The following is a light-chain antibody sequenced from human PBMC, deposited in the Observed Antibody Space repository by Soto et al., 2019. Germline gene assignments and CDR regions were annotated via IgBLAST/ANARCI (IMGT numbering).Light chain of an antibody. CDR1: QSISNY. V-gene: IGKV1-39*01. CDR2: AAS. CDR3: QLSYSTPIT. J-gene: IGKJ5*01. Sequence: IRMTQSPSSLSASVGDRVTITCRASQSISNYLNWYQQKPGKAPNLLIYAASRLQSGVPSRFSGSGSGTDFTLTISSLQPEDFATYYCQLSYSTPITFGQGTRLEIK.